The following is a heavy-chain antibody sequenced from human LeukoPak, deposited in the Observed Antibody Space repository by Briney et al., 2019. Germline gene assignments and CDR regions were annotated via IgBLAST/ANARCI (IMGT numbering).Heavy chain of an antibody. Sequence: SETLSLTCTVSGGSISSSSYYWGWIRQPPGKGLEWIGSIYYSGSTYYNPSLKSRVTISVDTSKNQFSLKLSSVTAADTAVYYCARQVIAAAGIWHYYYYMDVWGKGTTVTISS. D-gene: IGHD6-13*01. CDR1: GGSISSSSYY. CDR2: IYYSGST. CDR3: ARQVIAAAGIWHYYYYMDV. V-gene: IGHV4-39*01. J-gene: IGHJ6*03.